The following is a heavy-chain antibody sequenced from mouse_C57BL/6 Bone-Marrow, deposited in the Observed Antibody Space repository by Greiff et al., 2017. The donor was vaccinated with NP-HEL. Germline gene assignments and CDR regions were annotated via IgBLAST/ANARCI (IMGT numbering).Heavy chain of an antibody. J-gene: IGHJ3*01. CDR1: GYTFTSYW. Sequence: QVQLQQPGTELVKPGASAKLSCKASGYTFTSYWMHWVKQRPGQGLEWIGNINPSNGGTYYKEKFKSKATLTVDNFSSPAHMQLSRQASEDAAVYYCARQLYGYGGRFAYWGQGTLVTVSA. V-gene: IGHV1-53*01. CDR3: ARQLYGYGGRFAY. CDR2: INPSNGGT. D-gene: IGHD2-2*01.